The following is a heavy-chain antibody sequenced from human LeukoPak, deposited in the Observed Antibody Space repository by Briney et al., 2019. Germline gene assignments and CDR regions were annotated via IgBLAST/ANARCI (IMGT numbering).Heavy chain of an antibody. CDR3: VKVAPSDYFDTTGYWGDH. D-gene: IGHD3-22*01. Sequence: GGTLRLSCAASGFTFSSYGMAWVRQAPGKGLEWVSGMNGNGGRIYYADSVKGRFTISRDNSKNTLYLQMNSLRAEDTAVYYCVKVAPSDYFDTTGYWGDHWGQGTLVTVSS. CDR1: GFTFSSYG. CDR2: MNGNGGRI. V-gene: IGHV3-23*01. J-gene: IGHJ4*02.